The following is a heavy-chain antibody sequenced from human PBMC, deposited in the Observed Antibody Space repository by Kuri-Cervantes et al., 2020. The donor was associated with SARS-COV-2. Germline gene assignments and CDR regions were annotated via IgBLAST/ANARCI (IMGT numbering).Heavy chain of an antibody. CDR2: INHSGST. CDR3: ARRHGYCSSTSCPSYYFDY. CDR1: GGSFSGYY. Sequence: SETLSLTCAVYGGSFSGYYWSWIRQPPGKGLEWIGEINHSGSTNHNPSLKSRVTVSVDTSKNQFSLKLSSVTAADTAVYYCARRHGYCSSTSCPSYYFDYWGQGTLVTVSS. D-gene: IGHD2-2*03. J-gene: IGHJ4*02. V-gene: IGHV4-34*01.